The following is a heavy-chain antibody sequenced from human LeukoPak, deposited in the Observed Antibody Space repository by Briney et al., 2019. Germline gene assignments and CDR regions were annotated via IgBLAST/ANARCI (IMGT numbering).Heavy chain of an antibody. J-gene: IGHJ3*01. V-gene: IGHV3-23*01. CDR3: GKDPNGDYIGAFDF. CDR2: ISVDGGNI. D-gene: IGHD4-17*01. CDR1: RFAFHNYA. Sequence: GGSLRLSCAASRFAFHNYAMTWIRQAPEKGLEWVSSISVDGGNIKYADSAKGRFTISRDNSKGTLYLQMDSLRVEDTAVYYCGKDPNGDYIGAFDFWGQGTMVTVSS.